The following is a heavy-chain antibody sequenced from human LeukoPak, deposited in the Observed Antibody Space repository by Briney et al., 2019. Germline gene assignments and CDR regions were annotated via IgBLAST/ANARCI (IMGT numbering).Heavy chain of an antibody. V-gene: IGHV3-30*18. D-gene: IGHD3-3*01. CDR2: ISYDGSNK. CDR1: GFTFSSYG. CDR3: AKADDFWSGYFDY. J-gene: IGHJ4*02. Sequence: GGSLRLSCAASGFTFSSYGMHWVRQAPGKGLEWVAVISYDGSNKYYADSVKGRFTISRDNSKNTLYLQMNSLRAEDTAVYYCAKADDFWSGYFDYWGQGTLVTVSS.